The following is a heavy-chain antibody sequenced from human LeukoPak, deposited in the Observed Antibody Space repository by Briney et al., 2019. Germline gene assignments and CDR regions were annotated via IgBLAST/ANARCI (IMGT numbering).Heavy chain of an antibody. CDR3: ARGANKWNYWLEP. Sequence: PSETLSLTCTVSGGSISSHYWSWIRQPPGKGLEWIGDIHDSGSTNYNPSLKSRVTISIDMSKNQFSLTLTSVTAADTAVYYCARGANKWNYWLEPWGQGTLVTVSS. D-gene: IGHD1-20*01. J-gene: IGHJ5*02. CDR2: IHDSGST. CDR1: GGSISSHY. V-gene: IGHV4-59*11.